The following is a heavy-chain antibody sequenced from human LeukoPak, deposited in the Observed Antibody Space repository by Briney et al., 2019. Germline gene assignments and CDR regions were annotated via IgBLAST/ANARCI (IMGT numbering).Heavy chain of an antibody. CDR1: GGSISSYY. Sequence: PSETLSLTCTVSGGSISSYYWSWIRQPPGKGLEWIGYIYYSGSTNYNPSLKSRVTISVDTSKNQFSLKLSSVTAADTAVYYCASMQDYDCSGYHGIDYWGQGTLVTVSS. V-gene: IGHV4-59*12. CDR3: ASMQDYDCSGYHGIDY. D-gene: IGHD3-22*01. J-gene: IGHJ4*02. CDR2: IYYSGST.